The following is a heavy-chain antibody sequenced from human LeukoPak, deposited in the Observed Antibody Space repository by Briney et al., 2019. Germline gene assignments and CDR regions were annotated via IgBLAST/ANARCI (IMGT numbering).Heavy chain of an antibody. J-gene: IGHJ4*02. CDR2: IYYSGST. Sequence: SETLSLTCTVSGGSISSSSYYWGWIRQPPGKGLEWIGSIYYSGSTYYNPSLKSRVTISVDTSKSQFSLKLSSVTAADTAVYYCARSSAFTTVTTGVDYWGQGTLVTVSS. D-gene: IGHD4-17*01. V-gene: IGHV4-39*07. CDR1: GGSISSSSYY. CDR3: ARSSAFTTVTTGVDY.